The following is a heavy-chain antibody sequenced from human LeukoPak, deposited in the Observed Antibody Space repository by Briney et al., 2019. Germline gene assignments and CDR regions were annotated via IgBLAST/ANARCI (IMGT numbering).Heavy chain of an antibody. J-gene: IGHJ3*02. V-gene: IGHV5-51*01. CDR3: ASYYDFWSGLPGAFDI. CDR2: IYPGDSDT. D-gene: IGHD3-3*01. CDR1: GYSFTSYW. Sequence: GESLKISCKGSGYSFTSYWIGWVRQMPGKGLEWMGIIYPGDSDTRYSPSFQGQVTISADKSISTAYLQWSSLKASDTAMYYCASYYDFWSGLPGAFDIWGQGTMVTVSS.